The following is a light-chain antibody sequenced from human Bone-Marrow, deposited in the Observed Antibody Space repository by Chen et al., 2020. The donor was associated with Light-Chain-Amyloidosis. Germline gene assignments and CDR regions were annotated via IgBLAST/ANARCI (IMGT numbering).Light chain of an antibody. V-gene: IGLV2-14*04. CDR2: DVS. CDR3: SSYTSSSTLEV. J-gene: IGLJ3*02. CDR1: SDVGGYNY. Sequence: SDVGGYNYVSWYQQHPVKAPKLMIYDVSNRSSGVSNRFSGSKSGNTASLTISGLQAEDAADYYCSSYTSSSTLEVFGGGTKLTVL.